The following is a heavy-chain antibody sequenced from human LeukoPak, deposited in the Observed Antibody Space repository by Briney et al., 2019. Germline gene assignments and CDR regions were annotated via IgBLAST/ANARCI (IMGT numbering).Heavy chain of an antibody. CDR2: IWYDGSTE. J-gene: IGHJ3*01. V-gene: IGHV3-33*08. Sequence: GGSLRLSCAASGFTFSNYWMHWVRQAPGKGLEWVAVIWYDGSTEYYGDSVNGRFTISRDNPKNTPYLQMNSLRGEDTAVYYCARGWFGEFRSPFDVWGQGTKVTVSS. CDR1: GFTFSNYW. D-gene: IGHD3-10*01. CDR3: ARGWFGEFRSPFDV.